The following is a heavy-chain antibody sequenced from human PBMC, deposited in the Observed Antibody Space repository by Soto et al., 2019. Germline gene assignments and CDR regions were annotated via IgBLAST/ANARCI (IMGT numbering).Heavy chain of an antibody. V-gene: IGHV3-30-3*01. Sequence: QVQLVESGGGVVQPGRSLRLSCAASGFTFSSYAMHWVRQAPGKGLEWVAVISYDGSNKYYADSVKGRFTISRDNSKNTLYLQRNSLRAEDTAVYYCARDGGVYYYYGMDVWGQGTTVTVSS. D-gene: IGHD3-16*01. CDR3: ARDGGVYYYYGMDV. CDR2: ISYDGSNK. J-gene: IGHJ6*02. CDR1: GFTFSSYA.